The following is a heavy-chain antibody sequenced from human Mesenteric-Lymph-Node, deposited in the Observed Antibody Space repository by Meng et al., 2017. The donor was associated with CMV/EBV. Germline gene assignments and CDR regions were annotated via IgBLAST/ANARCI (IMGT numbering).Heavy chain of an antibody. CDR2: INHNSGGT. CDR3: ARDLDSGSYWWY. J-gene: IGHJ4*02. D-gene: IGHD1-26*01. V-gene: IGHV1-2*02. Sequence: ASLKVSCKASGYTFTNYNIDWVRQAPGQGLGWMGWINHNSGGTNYAQKFQGRVTMTRDTSISTAYMELSRLWSDGTAVYYCARDLDSGSYWWYWGQGTLVTVSS. CDR1: GYTFTNYN.